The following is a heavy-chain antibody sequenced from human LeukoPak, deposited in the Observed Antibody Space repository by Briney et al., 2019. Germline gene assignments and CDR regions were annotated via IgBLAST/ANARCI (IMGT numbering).Heavy chain of an antibody. CDR1: GGSVSSGSYY. D-gene: IGHD3-10*01. Sequence: SQTLSLTCTVSGGSVSSGSYYWSWIRQPAGKGLEWIGRIYTSGSTNYNPSLKSRVTISVDTSKNQSSLKLSSVTTADTAVYYCARDMITMVRGVILNWFDPWGQGTLVTVSS. V-gene: IGHV4-61*02. CDR3: ARDMITMVRGVILNWFDP. CDR2: IYTSGST. J-gene: IGHJ5*02.